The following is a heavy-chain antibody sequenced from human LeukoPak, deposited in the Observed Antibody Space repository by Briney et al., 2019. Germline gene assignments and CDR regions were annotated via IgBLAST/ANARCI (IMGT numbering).Heavy chain of an antibody. V-gene: IGHV3-30*02. CDR3: AKDPGRKSPTYYYMDV. Sequence: GGSLRLSCAASGFTFSSYGMHWVCQAPGKGLEWVAFIRYDGSNKYYADSVKGRFTISRDNSKNMLYLQMNSLRAEDTAVYYCAKDPGRKSPTYYYMDVWGKGTTVTVSS. CDR1: GFTFSSYG. CDR2: IRYDGSNK. J-gene: IGHJ6*03.